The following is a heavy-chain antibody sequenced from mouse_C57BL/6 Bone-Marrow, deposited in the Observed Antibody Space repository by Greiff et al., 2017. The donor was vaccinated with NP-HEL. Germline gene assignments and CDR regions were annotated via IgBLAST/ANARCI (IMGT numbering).Heavy chain of an antibody. J-gene: IGHJ1*03. V-gene: IGHV1-69*01. Sequence: QVQLQQPGAELVMPGASVKLSCKASGYTFTSYWMHWVKQRPGQGLEWIGELDPSDSYTNYNQKFKGKSTLTVDKSSSTAYRQLSSLTSEDSAVYYWARTVDYGSSYDWYFDVWGTGTTVTVSS. CDR1: GYTFTSYW. CDR3: ARTVDYGSSYDWYFDV. CDR2: LDPSDSYT. D-gene: IGHD1-1*01.